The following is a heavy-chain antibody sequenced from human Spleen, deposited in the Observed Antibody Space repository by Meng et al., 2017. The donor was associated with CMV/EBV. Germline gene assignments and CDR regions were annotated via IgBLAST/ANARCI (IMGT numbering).Heavy chain of an antibody. J-gene: IGHJ6*02. CDR3: AKVGPCGGDCRWFYYAMDV. Sequence: GGSLRLSCAAPGFTFSSHAMSWVRHAPGKGLEWVSVTSSSGGNTNYADSVKGRFTISRDNSKNTLYLQMNSLRADDTAIYYCAKVGPCGGDCRWFYYAMDVWGQGTTVTVSS. CDR1: GFTFSSHA. V-gene: IGHV3-23*01. CDR2: TSSSGGNT. D-gene: IGHD2-21*01.